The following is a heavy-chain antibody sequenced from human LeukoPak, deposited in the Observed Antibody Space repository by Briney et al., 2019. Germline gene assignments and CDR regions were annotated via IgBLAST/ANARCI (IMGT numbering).Heavy chain of an antibody. CDR1: GYSISSGYY. CDR2: IYYSGST. Sequence: SETLSLTCTVSGYSISSGYYWGWIRQPPGKGLEWIGSIYYSGSTYYNPSLKSRVTISVDTSKNQFSLKLSSVTAADTAVYYCARVSDYYDSSGSDYWGQGTLVTVSS. CDR3: ARVSDYYDSSGSDY. D-gene: IGHD3-22*01. V-gene: IGHV4-38-2*02. J-gene: IGHJ4*02.